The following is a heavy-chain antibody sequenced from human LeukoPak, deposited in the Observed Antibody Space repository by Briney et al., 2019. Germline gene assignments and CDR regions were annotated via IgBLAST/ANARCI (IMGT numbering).Heavy chain of an antibody. CDR2: INPSGGRT. V-gene: IGHV1-46*01. D-gene: IGHD6-13*01. Sequence: ASVKVSCTASGYIFTSYYLHWVRQAPGQGLEWMGIINPSGGRTTYSQKFQGRVTLTRDTSTSTVYMELSSLRSEDTAVYYCARNLGGSSWYVNFDYWGQGTLVTVSS. CDR3: ARNLGGSSWYVNFDY. J-gene: IGHJ4*02. CDR1: GYIFTSYY.